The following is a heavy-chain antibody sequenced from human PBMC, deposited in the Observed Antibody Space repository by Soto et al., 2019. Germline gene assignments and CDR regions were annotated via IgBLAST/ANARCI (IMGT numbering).Heavy chain of an antibody. CDR2: IYHSGST. CDR3: ARGLITGSHYSGGWYYFDS. J-gene: IGHJ4*02. Sequence: SETLSLTCAVSGGSISSSNWWSWIRQPPGKGLEWIGYIYHSGSTYYNPSLKSRVTMSVDRSRNQFSLKLNSVTAADTAVYYCARGLITGSHYSGGWYYFDSWGQGTQVTVSS. V-gene: IGHV4-28*03. D-gene: IGHD6-19*01. CDR1: GGSISSSNW.